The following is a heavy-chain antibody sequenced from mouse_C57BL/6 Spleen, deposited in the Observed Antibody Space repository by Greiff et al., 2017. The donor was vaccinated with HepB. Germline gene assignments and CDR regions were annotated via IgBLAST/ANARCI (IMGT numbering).Heavy chain of an antibody. CDR3: ARSPPITTVVAPFDY. Sequence: QVQLQQPGAELVRPGTSVKLSCKASGYTFTSYWMHWVKQRPGQGLEWIGVIDPSDSYTNYNQKFKGKATLTVDTSSSTAYMQLSSLTSEDSAVYYCARSPPITTVVAPFDYWGQGTTLTVSS. D-gene: IGHD1-1*01. CDR1: GYTFTSYW. V-gene: IGHV1-59*01. CDR2: IDPSDSYT. J-gene: IGHJ2*01.